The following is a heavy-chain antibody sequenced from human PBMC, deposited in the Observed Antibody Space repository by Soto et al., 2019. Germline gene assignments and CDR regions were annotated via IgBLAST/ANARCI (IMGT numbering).Heavy chain of an antibody. V-gene: IGHV1-18*01. D-gene: IGHD3-22*01. CDR3: ARVITSMDYYDSSGYSFWFDP. CDR2: ISAYNGNT. CDR1: GYTFTSYC. J-gene: IGHJ5*02. Sequence: ASVKVSCKASGYTFTSYCISWVRQAPGQGLEWMGWISAYNGNTNYAQKLQGRVTMTTDTSTSTAYMELRSLRSDDTAVYYCARVITSMDYYDSSGYSFWFDPWGQGTLVTVS.